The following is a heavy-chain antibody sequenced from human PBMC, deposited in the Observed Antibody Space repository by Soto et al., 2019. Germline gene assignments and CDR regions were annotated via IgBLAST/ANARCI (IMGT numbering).Heavy chain of an antibody. CDR2: INSDGRST. CDR1: GFTFSSYW. Sequence: EVQLVESGGGLVQPGGSLRLSCAASGFTFSSYWMHWVRQAPGKGLVWVSCINSDGRSTSYADSVKGRFTISRDNAKNTLYLQMNSLRAEDTAVYYCASYYGSGIYHPKYWGQGTLVTVAS. D-gene: IGHD3-10*01. CDR3: ASYYGSGIYHPKY. J-gene: IGHJ4*02. V-gene: IGHV3-74*01.